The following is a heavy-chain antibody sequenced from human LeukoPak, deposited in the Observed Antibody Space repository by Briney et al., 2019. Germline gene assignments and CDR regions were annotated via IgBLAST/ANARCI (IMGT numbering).Heavy chain of an antibody. CDR2: IYTSGTT. CDR1: GGSISSYY. J-gene: IGHJ4*02. D-gene: IGHD4-23*01. Sequence: KASETLSLTCTVSGGSISSYYWSWIRQPAGKGLEWIGRIYTSGTTHYNPSLKSRVTMSVDTSKNQFSLKLSSVTAADTAVYYCARDRLRWPKIDYWGQGTLVTVSS. CDR3: ARDRLRWPKIDY. V-gene: IGHV4-4*07.